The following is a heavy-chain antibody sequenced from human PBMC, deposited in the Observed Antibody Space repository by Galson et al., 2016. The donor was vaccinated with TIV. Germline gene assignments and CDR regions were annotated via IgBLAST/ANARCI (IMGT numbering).Heavy chain of an antibody. V-gene: IGHV1-8*02. Sequence: SVKVSCKASGYTFTSYPINCVRQATGQGLEWMGWINPDSGNTGYVQKFQGRVTMTRNISASTVYMELSSLRSEDTAVYYCARSWSVVAPNWVDPWGQGTLVTVSS. CDR2: INPDSGNT. CDR1: GYTFTSYP. J-gene: IGHJ5*02. CDR3: ARSWSVVAPNWVDP. D-gene: IGHD2-2*01.